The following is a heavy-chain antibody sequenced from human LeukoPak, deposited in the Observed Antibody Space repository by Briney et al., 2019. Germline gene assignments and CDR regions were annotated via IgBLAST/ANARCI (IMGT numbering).Heavy chain of an antibody. V-gene: IGHV4-34*01. CDR1: GGSFSGYY. J-gene: IGHJ4*02. CDR2: INHSGST. CDR3: ARDRHLGTYFDY. D-gene: IGHD3-10*01. Sequence: SETLSLTCAVYGGSFSGYYWSWIRQPPGKGLEWIGEINHSGSTNYNPSLKSRVTISVDTSKNQFSLKLGSVTAADTAVYYCARDRHLGTYFDYWGQGTLVTVSS.